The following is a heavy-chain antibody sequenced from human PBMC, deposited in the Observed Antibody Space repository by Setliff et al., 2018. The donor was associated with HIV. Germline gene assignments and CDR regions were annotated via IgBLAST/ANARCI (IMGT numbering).Heavy chain of an antibody. V-gene: IGHV1-8*02. J-gene: IGHJ6*02. D-gene: IGHD6-13*01. CDR2: MNPNGGNT. CDR3: TTSTYSFRYSSSWYDYYYYYGMDV. CDR1: GYTFTSYY. Sequence: ASVKVSCKASGYTFTSYYMHWVRQAPGQGLEWMGWMNPNGGNTGYAQKFQGRVTMTRNTSISTAYMELNSLKTEDTAVYYCTTSTYSFRYSSSWYDYYYYYGMDVWGQGTTVTVSS.